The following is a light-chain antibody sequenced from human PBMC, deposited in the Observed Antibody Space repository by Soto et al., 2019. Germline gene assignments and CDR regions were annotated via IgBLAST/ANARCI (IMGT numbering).Light chain of an antibody. CDR3: SSYTSYTTLGV. Sequence: QSVLTQPASVSGSPGQSITISCTGTSSDVGGYNYVSWYQQHPGKAPKLMIYGVSNRPSGVSNRFSGSKSGNAASLTISGLQAEDEADYYCSSYTSYTTLGVFGGGTKLTVL. J-gene: IGLJ3*02. V-gene: IGLV2-14*01. CDR2: GVS. CDR1: SSDVGGYNY.